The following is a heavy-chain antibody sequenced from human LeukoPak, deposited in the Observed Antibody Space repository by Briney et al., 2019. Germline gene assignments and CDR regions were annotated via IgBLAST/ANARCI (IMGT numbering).Heavy chain of an antibody. CDR1: GGXITTTNW. J-gene: IGHJ4*02. CDR3: TRESGAFSPFGF. V-gene: IGHV4-4*02. D-gene: IGHD1-26*01. Sequence: PSGTLSLTCAVSGGXITTTNWWSWVRQPPGKGLEWIGEVHLNGATNYNPSLESRFSMSIDKSNNHLSLEVTSVTAADTAMYYCTRESGAFSPFGFWGQGTLVTVSS. CDR2: VHLNGAT.